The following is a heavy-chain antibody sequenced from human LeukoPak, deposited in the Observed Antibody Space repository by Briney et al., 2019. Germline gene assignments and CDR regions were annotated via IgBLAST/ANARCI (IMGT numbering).Heavy chain of an antibody. J-gene: IGHJ4*02. CDR1: GFTFGSYS. D-gene: IGHD2-15*01. V-gene: IGHV3-21*01. Sequence: GGSLRLSCAASGFTFGSYSMNWVRQAPGKGLEWVSSISSSSSYIYYADSVKGRFTISRDNAKNSLYLQMNSLRAEDTAVYYCARAPHEYCSGGSCHFDYWGQGTLVTVSS. CDR3: ARAPHEYCSGGSCHFDY. CDR2: ISSSSSYI.